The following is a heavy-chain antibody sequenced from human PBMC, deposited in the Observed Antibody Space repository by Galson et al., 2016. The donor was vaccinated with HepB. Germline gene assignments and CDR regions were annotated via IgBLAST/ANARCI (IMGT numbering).Heavy chain of an antibody. Sequence: QSGAEVKKPGESLKISCTAFGYTLTNRWIGRVRQMPGKGLEWMGIIYPGGSDTTYSSSFQGQVTISVDKSINTAYLQWSSLKASDTAMYYCASMGSRGWYQYYYGMDTWGQGTTVTVSS. CDR1: GYTLTNRW. V-gene: IGHV5-51*01. D-gene: IGHD6-19*01. J-gene: IGHJ6*02. CDR2: IYPGGSDT. CDR3: ASMGSRGWYQYYYGMDT.